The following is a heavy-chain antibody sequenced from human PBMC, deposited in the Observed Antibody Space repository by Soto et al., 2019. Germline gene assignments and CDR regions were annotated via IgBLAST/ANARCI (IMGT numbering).Heavy chain of an antibody. V-gene: IGHV3-53*01. Sequence: EVQLVESGGGLIQPGGSLRLSCAASGFTVSSNYMSWVRQAPGKGLEWVSVIYSGGSTYYADSVKGRFTISRDNSKNTLYLQMNSLRDEDTAVYYCARDLGATVEGMDVWGQGTTVTVSS. CDR2: IYSGGST. CDR3: ARDLGATVEGMDV. D-gene: IGHD4-4*01. J-gene: IGHJ6*02. CDR1: GFTVSSNY.